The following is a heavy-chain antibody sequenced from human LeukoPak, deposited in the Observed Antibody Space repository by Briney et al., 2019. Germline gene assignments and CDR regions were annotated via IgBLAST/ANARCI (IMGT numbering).Heavy chain of an antibody. CDR3: ARDDLVEMATIGAY. J-gene: IGHJ4*02. D-gene: IGHD5-24*01. CDR2: ISSSSSYI. Sequence: AGGSLRLSCAASGFTFSSYSMNWVRQAPGKGLEWVSSISSSSSYIYYADSVKGRFTISRDNAKNSLYLQMNSLRAEDTAVYYCARDDLVEMATIGAYWGQGTLVTVSS. V-gene: IGHV3-21*01. CDR1: GFTFSSYS.